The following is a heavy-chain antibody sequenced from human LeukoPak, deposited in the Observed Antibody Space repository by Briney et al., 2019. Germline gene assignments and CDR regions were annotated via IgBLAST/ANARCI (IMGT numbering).Heavy chain of an antibody. Sequence: PGRSLRLSCAASGFTFSSYAMHWVRQAPGKGLEWVAVISYDGSNKYYADSVKGRFTTSRDNSKNTLYLQMNSLRAEDTAVYYCARDGYGDYVFDYWGQGTLVTVSS. CDR1: GFTFSSYA. CDR3: ARDGYGDYVFDY. CDR2: ISYDGSNK. J-gene: IGHJ4*02. V-gene: IGHV3-30-3*01. D-gene: IGHD4-17*01.